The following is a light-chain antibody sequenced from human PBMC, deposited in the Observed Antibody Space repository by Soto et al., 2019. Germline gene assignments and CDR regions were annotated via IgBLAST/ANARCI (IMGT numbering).Light chain of an antibody. CDR1: QSINSW. V-gene: IGKV1-5*01. CDR2: DAS. CDR3: QQAGNFPLT. J-gene: IGKJ4*01. Sequence: DIQMTQSPSTLSASVGDRVTITCRASQSINSWLAWYQQKPGKAPQILIYDASTLKNGVPSRFSASGSGTEFTLIISSLQPEDFATYYCQQAGNFPLTFGGGTKVDI.